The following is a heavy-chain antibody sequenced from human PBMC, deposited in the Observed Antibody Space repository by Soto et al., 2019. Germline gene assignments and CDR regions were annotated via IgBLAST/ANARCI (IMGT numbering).Heavy chain of an antibody. CDR2: IYYNGNS. J-gene: IGHJ4*02. D-gene: IGHD6-13*01. CDR3: ARDAPPHSRSWALAFDY. V-gene: IGHV4-59*01. Sequence: QVQLQESGPGLVKPSETLSLTCTVSGGSISSYYWSWIRQPPGKGLEWIGYIYYNGNSKYNPSLKHLVALSLATSKKQLSLKLSSVTAADTAVYYCARDAPPHSRSWALAFDYWGPGILVTVSS. CDR1: GGSISSYY.